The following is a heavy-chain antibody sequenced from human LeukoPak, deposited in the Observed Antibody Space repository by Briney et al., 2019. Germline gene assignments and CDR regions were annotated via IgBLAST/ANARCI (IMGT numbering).Heavy chain of an antibody. D-gene: IGHD2-21*02. CDR1: GGSISSYY. V-gene: IGHV4-4*07. J-gene: IGHJ4*02. CDR2: IYTSGIT. Sequence: SETLSLTCTVSGGSISSYYWSWIRQPAGKGLEWIGRIYTSGITNYNPSLKSRVTMSVDTSKNQFSLKLSSVTAADTAVYYCARAAYCGGDCYSFDYWGQGTLVTVSS. CDR3: ARAAYCGGDCYSFDY.